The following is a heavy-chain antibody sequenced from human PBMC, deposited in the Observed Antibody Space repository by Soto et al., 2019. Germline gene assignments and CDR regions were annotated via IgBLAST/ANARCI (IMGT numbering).Heavy chain of an antibody. CDR1: GFTFSSYG. Sequence: GGSLRLSCAASGFTFSSYGMHWVRQAPGKGLEWVAVISYDGSNKYYADSVKGRFTISRDNSKNTLYLQMNSLRAEDTAVYYCAKDTGRTTTYYGMDVWGQGTTVTVSS. D-gene: IGHD4-17*01. CDR2: ISYDGSNK. V-gene: IGHV3-30*18. J-gene: IGHJ6*02. CDR3: AKDTGRTTTYYGMDV.